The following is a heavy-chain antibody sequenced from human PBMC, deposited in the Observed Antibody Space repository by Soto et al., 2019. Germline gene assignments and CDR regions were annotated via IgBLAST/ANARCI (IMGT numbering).Heavy chain of an antibody. CDR2: IKSKAYGETT. CDR1: GFVFGDYA. CDR3: TRALIPMVRGVSDF. V-gene: IGHV3-49*03. D-gene: IGHD3-10*01. Sequence: GGSLRLSCTASGFVFGDYALSWFRQAPGKGLEWVGFIKSKAYGETTKSAASVKGRFTFSRDDSKGIAYLHMNSLKTEDTGVYFCTRALIPMVRGVSDFWGQGTLVTVSS. J-gene: IGHJ4*02.